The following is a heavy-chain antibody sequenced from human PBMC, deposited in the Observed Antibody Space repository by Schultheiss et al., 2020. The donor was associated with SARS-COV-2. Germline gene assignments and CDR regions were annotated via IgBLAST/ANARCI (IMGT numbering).Heavy chain of an antibody. CDR2: ISSSGSTI. V-gene: IGHV3-11*01. D-gene: IGHD3-10*01. J-gene: IGHJ6*02. CDR3: AKDRILLWFGENGMDV. CDR1: GFTFSDYY. Sequence: GGSLRLSCAASGFTFSDYYMSWIRQAPGKVLEWVSYISSSGSTIYYADSVKGRFTISRDNAKNSLYLQMNSLRAEDTAVYYCAKDRILLWFGENGMDVWGHGTTVTVSS.